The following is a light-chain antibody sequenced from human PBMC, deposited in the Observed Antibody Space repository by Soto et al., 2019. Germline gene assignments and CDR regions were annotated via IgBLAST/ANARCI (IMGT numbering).Light chain of an antibody. J-gene: IGKJ1*01. V-gene: IGKV1-5*01. Sequence: DIQMTQSPSTLSASVGDRVTITCRASQSSSSWLAWYQQKPGKAPKLLIYDASSFESGVPSRFSGSGSGTEFTLTISSLQPDDFATYYCQQYNSPWTFGQGTKVEIK. CDR3: QQYNSPWT. CDR2: DAS. CDR1: QSSSSW.